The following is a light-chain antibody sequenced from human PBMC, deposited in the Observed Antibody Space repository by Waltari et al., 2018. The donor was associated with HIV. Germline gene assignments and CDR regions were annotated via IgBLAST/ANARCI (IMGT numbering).Light chain of an antibody. CDR3: SSYAGRNTLL. Sequence: QSALTQPPSASGSPGQSVTLSCTRTSSDVGGYADVSWYQQHPGKAPKPMISEVNKRPSGVPDRFSGSRSGNTASLTVSGLQAEDEAHYYCSSYAGRNTLLFGGGTKLTVL. CDR2: EVN. V-gene: IGLV2-8*01. CDR1: SSDVGGYAD. J-gene: IGLJ2*01.